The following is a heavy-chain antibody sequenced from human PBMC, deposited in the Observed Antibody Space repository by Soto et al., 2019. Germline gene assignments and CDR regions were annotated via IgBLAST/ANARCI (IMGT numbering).Heavy chain of an antibody. CDR2: IRSKANSYAT. CDR1: GFTFSGSS. Sequence: SGGSLRLSCAASGFTFSGSSMHWVRQASGKGLEWIGHIRSKANSYATAYAASVKGRFTISRDDSKNTAYLQMNSLESEDTAVYYCTRVTETGFPFDYWGQGTLVTVSS. CDR3: TRVTETGFPFDY. J-gene: IGHJ4*02. D-gene: IGHD3-9*01. V-gene: IGHV3-73*01.